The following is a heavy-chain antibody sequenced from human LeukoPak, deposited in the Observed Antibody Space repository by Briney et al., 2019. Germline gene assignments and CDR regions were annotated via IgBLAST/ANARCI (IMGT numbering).Heavy chain of an antibody. D-gene: IGHD2-2*01. CDR3: ARDPYFSSTSCSNFDY. J-gene: IGHJ4*02. CDR1: GYTLTSYG. CDR2: LIAYNGNT. Sequence: GASVKVSRKSSGYTLTSYGIRWVRQAPGQGLEGVGGLIAYNGNTNYTQKLQGRDTMTTDTSTSTAYMELRSLRSDDTAVYYCARDPYFSSTSCSNFDYWGQETLVTVSS. V-gene: IGHV1-18*01.